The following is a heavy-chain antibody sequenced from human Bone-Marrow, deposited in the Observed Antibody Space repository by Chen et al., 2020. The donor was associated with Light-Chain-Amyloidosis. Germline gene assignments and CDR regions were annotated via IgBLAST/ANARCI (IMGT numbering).Heavy chain of an antibody. CDR2: FDPEDGET. D-gene: IGHD6-25*01. V-gene: IGHV1-24*01. CDR1: GYTLTELS. J-gene: IGHJ2*01. CDR3: ATVPPGGRSDWYFDL. Sequence: QVQLAQSGAEVKKPGASVEVSCKVSGYTLTELSMHWVRQAPGKGLEWMGGFDPEDGETSYAQKFQGRVTMTEDTSTDTAYMVLRSLRSEDTAVYYCATVPPGGRSDWYFDLWGRGTLVTVSS.